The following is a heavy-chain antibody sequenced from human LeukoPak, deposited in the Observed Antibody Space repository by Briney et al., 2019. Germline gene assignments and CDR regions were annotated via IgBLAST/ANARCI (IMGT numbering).Heavy chain of an antibody. V-gene: IGHV7-4-1*02. CDR3: ARRGGILRYFDWLLPTYYFDY. D-gene: IGHD3-9*01. CDR1: GFTFSSYA. Sequence: GGSLRLSCAASGFTFSSYAMHWVRQAPGQGLEWMGWINTNTGNPTYAQGFTGRFVFSLDTSVSTAYLQISSLKAEDTAVYYCARRGGILRYFDWLLPTYYFDYWGQGTLVTVSS. J-gene: IGHJ4*02. CDR2: INTNTGNP.